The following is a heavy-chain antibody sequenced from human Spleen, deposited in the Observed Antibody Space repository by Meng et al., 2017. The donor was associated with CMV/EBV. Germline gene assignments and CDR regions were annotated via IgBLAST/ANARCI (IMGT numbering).Heavy chain of an antibody. Sequence: SETLSLTCAVYGGSFSGYYWSWIRQSPGKGLEWIGEINHSGSTNHNPSLKSRVTISVDRSKNQFSLKLRSVTAADTAVYYCARSLPRKSIFGVVLTTGGRFDNWGQGNLVTVSS. CDR2: INHSGST. V-gene: IGHV4-34*01. CDR1: GGSFSGYY. CDR3: ARSLPRKSIFGVVLTTGGRFDN. J-gene: IGHJ4*02. D-gene: IGHD3-3*01.